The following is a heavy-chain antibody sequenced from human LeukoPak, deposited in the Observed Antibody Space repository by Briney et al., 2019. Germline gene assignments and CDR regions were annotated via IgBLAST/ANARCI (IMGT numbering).Heavy chain of an antibody. D-gene: IGHD3-9*01. V-gene: IGHV1-18*01. CDR2: ISAYNGNT. CDR1: GYTFTSYG. CDR3: ARGRGLRYFDWLSQGDDAFDI. J-gene: IGHJ3*02. Sequence: ASVKVSCKASGYTFTSYGISWVRQAPGQGLEWMGWISAYNGNTNYAQKLQGRVTITTDTSTSTAYMELRSLRSDDTAVYYCARGRGLRYFDWLSQGDDAFDIWGQGTMGTASS.